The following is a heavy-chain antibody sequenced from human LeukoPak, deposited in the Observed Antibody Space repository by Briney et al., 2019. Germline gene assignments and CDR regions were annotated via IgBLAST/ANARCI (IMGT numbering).Heavy chain of an antibody. V-gene: IGHV4-59*08. D-gene: IGHD3-10*01. CDR3: ARHPFGSARFDP. Sequence: SEALSLTCSVSGGSISTYYWSWIRQPPGKGLEWIGYIYETGHTSYSLSLRSRVSMSVVTLKNQFSLRVSFLTAADTAVYYCARHPFGSARFDPWGQGILVIVSS. CDR1: GGSISTYY. J-gene: IGHJ5*02. CDR2: IYETGHT.